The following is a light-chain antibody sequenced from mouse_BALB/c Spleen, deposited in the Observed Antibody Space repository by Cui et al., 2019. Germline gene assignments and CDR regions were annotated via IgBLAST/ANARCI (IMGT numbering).Light chain of an antibody. V-gene: IGKV2-137*01. J-gene: IGKJ2*01. CDR3: MQHLEYPST. CDR2: RMS. CDR1: KSLLHSNGYTY. Sequence: DIVMTQAAPSAPVTPGESVSISCRSSKSLLHSNGYTYLYWFLQRTGQSPQLLIYRMSNLGSGVPDRFSGSGSRTAFTLRISRVEAENVCVYYCMQHLEYPSTFGGGTKLEIK.